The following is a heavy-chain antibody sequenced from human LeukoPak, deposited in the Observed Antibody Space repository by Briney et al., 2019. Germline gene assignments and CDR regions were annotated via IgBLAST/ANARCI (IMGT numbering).Heavy chain of an antibody. V-gene: IGHV4-4*07. CDR1: GDSISIYY. CDR2: IYPGGSA. CDR3: ARGPRVLENYYYGMDV. J-gene: IGHJ6*02. Sequence: PSETLSLTCTVSGDSISIYYWSWIRQPAGGGLEWIGRIYPGGSANYNPSLKSRVIMSVDTSKSQFSLKLNSVTAADTAVYFCARGPRVLENYYYGMDVWGQGTTVTVSS. D-gene: IGHD6-6*01.